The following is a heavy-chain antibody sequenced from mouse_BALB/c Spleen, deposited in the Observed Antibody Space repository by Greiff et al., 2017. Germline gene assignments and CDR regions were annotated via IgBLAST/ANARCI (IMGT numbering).Heavy chain of an antibody. Sequence: DVKLVESGGGLVQPGGSRKLSCAASGFTFSSFGMHWVRQAPEKGLEWVAYISSGSSTIYYADTVKGRFTISRDNPKNTLFLQMTSLRSEDTAMYYCARGYYGSSSWFAYWGQGTLVTVSA. CDR1: GFTFSSFG. CDR2: ISSGSSTI. CDR3: ARGYYGSSSWFAY. V-gene: IGHV5-17*02. D-gene: IGHD1-1*01. J-gene: IGHJ3*01.